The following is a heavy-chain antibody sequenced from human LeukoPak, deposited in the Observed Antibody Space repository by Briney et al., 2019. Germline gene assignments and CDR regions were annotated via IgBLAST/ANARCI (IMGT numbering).Heavy chain of an antibody. Sequence: SETLSLTCTVSGDSISTSNSYWGWIRQPPGKGLEWIGEIYHSGSTNYNPSLKSRVTISVDKSKNQFSLKLSSVTAADTAVYYCARGRLLELPHAFDIWGQGTMVTVSS. V-gene: IGHV4-39*07. D-gene: IGHD1-7*01. CDR2: IYHSGST. CDR1: GDSISTSNSY. J-gene: IGHJ3*02. CDR3: ARGRLLELPHAFDI.